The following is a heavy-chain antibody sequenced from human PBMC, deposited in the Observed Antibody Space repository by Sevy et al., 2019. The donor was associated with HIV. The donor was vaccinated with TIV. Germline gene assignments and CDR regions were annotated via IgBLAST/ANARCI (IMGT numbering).Heavy chain of an antibody. Sequence: GGSLRLSCAASGFSVRDNSMSWVRQAPGQGLEWVSVISAGISTYYAESVQGRFTISRDISRNMVYLQMNSLRPEDTAHYYCTRDHWDPGSGSFYFASWGQGTLVTVSS. CDR3: TRDHWDPGSGSFYFAS. V-gene: IGHV3-53*01. J-gene: IGHJ4*02. CDR1: GFSVRDNS. CDR2: ISAGIST. D-gene: IGHD3-10*01.